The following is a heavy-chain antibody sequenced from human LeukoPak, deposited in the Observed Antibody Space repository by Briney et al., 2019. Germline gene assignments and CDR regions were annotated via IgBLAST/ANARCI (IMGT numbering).Heavy chain of an antibody. J-gene: IGHJ3*02. CDR3: ARSYCGGDWCAFDI. CDR1: GYTFISYW. D-gene: IGHD2-21*02. Sequence: GESLKISCKGSGYTFISYWIGWVRQMPGKGLEWMGIIYPGDSDTRYSLSFQGQVTISAAKSISTAYLQWSSLKASDTAMYYCARSYCGGDWCAFDIWGQGTMVTVSS. V-gene: IGHV5-51*01. CDR2: IYPGDSDT.